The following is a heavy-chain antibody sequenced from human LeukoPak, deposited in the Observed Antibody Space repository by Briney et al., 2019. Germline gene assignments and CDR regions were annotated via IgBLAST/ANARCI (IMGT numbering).Heavy chain of an antibody. V-gene: IGHV3-20*04. CDR1: GFTFDDYD. D-gene: IGHD6-19*01. CDR3: AKGLVRLEYYFDY. CDR2: INWNGAST. Sequence: RSGGSLRLSCAASGFTFDDYDMSWVRQVPGKGLEWVSAINWNGASTGYADSVKGRFTISRDNAKNSLYLQMNSLSAEDTALYYCAKGLVRLEYYFDYWGQGTLVTVSS. J-gene: IGHJ4*02.